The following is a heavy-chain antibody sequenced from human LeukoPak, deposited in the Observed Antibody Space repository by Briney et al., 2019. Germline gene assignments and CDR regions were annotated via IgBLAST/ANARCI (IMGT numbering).Heavy chain of an antibody. CDR3: ARGRGSGNDY. V-gene: IGHV4-59*01. D-gene: IGHD6-19*01. CDR1: GGSISSYY. J-gene: IGHJ4*02. CDR2: IYYTGST. Sequence: PSETLSLTCTVSGGSISSYYWSWIRQPPGKGLEWIGYIYYTGSTNYNPSLKSRVTISVDTSKNQFSLNLRTVTSADTAVYYCARGRGSGNDYWGQGTLVTVSS.